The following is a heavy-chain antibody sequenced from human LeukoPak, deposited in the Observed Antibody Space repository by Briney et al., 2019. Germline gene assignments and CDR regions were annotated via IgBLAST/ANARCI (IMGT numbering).Heavy chain of an antibody. Sequence: GASVKVSCKASGYTFTSYGISWVRQAPGQGLEWMGWISAYNGNTNYAQKLQGRVTMTTDTSTSTAYMELRSLRSDDTAVYYCARDGSYIGGVIMSGDYRGQGTLVTVSS. J-gene: IGHJ4*02. V-gene: IGHV1-18*01. CDR2: ISAYNGNT. CDR3: ARDGSYIGGVIMSGDY. D-gene: IGHD3-16*02. CDR1: GYTFTSYG.